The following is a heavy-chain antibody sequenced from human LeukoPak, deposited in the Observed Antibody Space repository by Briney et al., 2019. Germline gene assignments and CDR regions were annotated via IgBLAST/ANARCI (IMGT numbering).Heavy chain of an antibody. D-gene: IGHD3-16*01. CDR2: IYYSGST. CDR1: GGSISSYY. V-gene: IGHV4-59*12. Sequence: PSETLSLTCTVSGGSISSYYWSWIRQPPGKGLEWIGYIYYSGSTNYNPSLKSRVTISVDTSKNQFSLKLSSVTAADTVVYYCARDRGWFDPWGQGTLVTVSS. J-gene: IGHJ5*02. CDR3: ARDRGWFDP.